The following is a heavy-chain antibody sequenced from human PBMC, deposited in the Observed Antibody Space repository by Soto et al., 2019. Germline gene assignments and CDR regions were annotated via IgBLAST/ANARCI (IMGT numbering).Heavy chain of an antibody. CDR1: GFTFSSYA. V-gene: IGHV3-23*01. Sequence: EVQLLESGGGLVQPGGSLRLSCAASGFTFSSYAMSWVRQAPGKGLEWVSAISGSGGSTYYADSVKGRFTISRDHSKNTLYLQMNNLRAQDTAVYYCAKDGILRGADYYYIDLWGKGTTVTVSS. CDR3: AKDGILRGADYYYIDL. CDR2: ISGSGGST. J-gene: IGHJ6*03. D-gene: IGHD4-17*01.